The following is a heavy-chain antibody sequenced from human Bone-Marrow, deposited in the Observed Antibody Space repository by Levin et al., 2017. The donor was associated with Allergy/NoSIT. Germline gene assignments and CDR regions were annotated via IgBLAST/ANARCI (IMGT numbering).Heavy chain of an antibody. CDR3: ARGRIAAQDY. V-gene: IGHV4-61*01. J-gene: IGHJ4*02. CDR1: GGSVSSGSYY. Sequence: SETLSLTCTVSGGSVSSGSYYWSWIRQPPGKGLEWIGYIYYSGSTNYNPSLKSRVTISVDTSKNQFSLKLSSVTAADTAVYYCARGRIAAQDYWGQGTLVTVSS. D-gene: IGHD6-25*01. CDR2: IYYSGST.